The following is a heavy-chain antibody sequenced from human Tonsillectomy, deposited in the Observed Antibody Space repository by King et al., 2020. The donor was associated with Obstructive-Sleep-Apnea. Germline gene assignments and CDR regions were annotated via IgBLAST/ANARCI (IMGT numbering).Heavy chain of an antibody. V-gene: IGHV3-48*01. CDR3: ARDHNWAFDY. Sequence: VQLVESGGGLVQPGGSLRLSCAASGFDFSSYSMNWVRQTPGKGLEWISYIFTSSDFIFYADSVKGRFTVSRDSAQHLLYLQMDSLRVEDTGLYYCARDHNWAFDYWGQGILVTVSS. D-gene: IGHD1-20*01. CDR2: IFTSSDFI. J-gene: IGHJ4*02. CDR1: GFDFSSYS.